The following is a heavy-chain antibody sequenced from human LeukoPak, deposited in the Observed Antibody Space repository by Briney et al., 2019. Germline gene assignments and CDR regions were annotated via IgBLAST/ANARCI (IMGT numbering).Heavy chain of an antibody. CDR2: INPNSGGT. D-gene: IGHD3-3*01. CDR1: GYTFTGYY. V-gene: IGHV1-2*02. J-gene: IGHJ5*02. Sequence: ASVNVSCKASGYTFTGYYMHWVRQAPGQALEWMGWINPNSGGTNYAQKFQGRVTMTRDTSISTAYMELSRLRSDDTAVYYCAKPRYDFWSGYTLDPWGQGTLVTVSS. CDR3: AKPRYDFWSGYTLDP.